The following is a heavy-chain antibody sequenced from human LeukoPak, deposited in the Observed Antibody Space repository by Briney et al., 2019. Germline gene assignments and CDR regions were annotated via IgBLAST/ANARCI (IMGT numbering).Heavy chain of an antibody. Sequence: QPSETLSLTCAVYGGSFSGYYWSWIRQPPGKGLEWIGEINHSGSTNYNPSLKSRVTISVDTSKNQFSLKLSSVTAADTAVYYCARAAPPKYWGQGTLVTVSS. CDR2: INHSGST. CDR3: ARAAPPKY. CDR1: GGSFSGYY. V-gene: IGHV4-34*01. J-gene: IGHJ4*02.